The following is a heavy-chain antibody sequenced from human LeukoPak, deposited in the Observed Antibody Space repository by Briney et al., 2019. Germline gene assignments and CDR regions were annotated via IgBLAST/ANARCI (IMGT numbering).Heavy chain of an antibody. CDR2: IYYSGST. Sequence: SETLSLTCTVSGGSISSYYWSWIRQPPGKGLEWIGYIYYSGSTNYNPSLKSRVTISVDNSKNQFSLKLSSMTAADTAVYYCARRWLQFFDFWGQGTLVTVSS. V-gene: IGHV4-59*12. CDR3: ARRWLQFFDF. J-gene: IGHJ4*02. D-gene: IGHD5-24*01. CDR1: GGSISSYY.